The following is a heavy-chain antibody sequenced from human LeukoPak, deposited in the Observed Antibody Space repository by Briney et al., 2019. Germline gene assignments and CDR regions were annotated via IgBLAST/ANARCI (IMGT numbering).Heavy chain of an antibody. CDR3: AKDPFSCRSSGCHGIDY. Sequence: GGSLRLSCAASGFTFSSYGMHWVRQAPGKGLEWVAVISYDGSNTYCADSVKGRFTISRDNSKNTLYLQMNSLRAEDTALYYCAKDPFSCRSSGCHGIDYWGQGTLVTVSS. J-gene: IGHJ4*02. V-gene: IGHV3-30*18. D-gene: IGHD6-19*01. CDR2: ISYDGSNT. CDR1: GFTFSSYG.